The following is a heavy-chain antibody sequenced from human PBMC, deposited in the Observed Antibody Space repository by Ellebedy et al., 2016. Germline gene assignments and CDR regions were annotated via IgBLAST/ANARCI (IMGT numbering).Heavy chain of an antibody. V-gene: IGHV4-39*01. J-gene: IGHJ4*02. D-gene: IGHD3-22*01. CDR1: GGSISSTSHY. CDR3: ARRSDYQSSGDLDY. CDR2: VFYNGIT. Sequence: SETLSLTCSVSGGSISSTSHYWNWIRQPPGKRLEWIGSVFYNGITYYNPSLMSRVTISIDTSKNQFSLKLNFMTAADTAVYYCARRSDYQSSGDLDYWGQGTLVTVSS.